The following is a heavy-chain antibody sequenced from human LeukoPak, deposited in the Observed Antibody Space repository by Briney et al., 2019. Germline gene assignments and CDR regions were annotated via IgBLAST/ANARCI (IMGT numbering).Heavy chain of an antibody. Sequence: GGSLRLSCAASGFTFSSYGMHWVRQAPGKGLEWVAVIWYDGSNKYYADSVKGRFTISRDNFKNTLYLQMNSLRAEDTAVYYCARDRYYYGSGSHFAPGGDYWGQGTLVTVSS. D-gene: IGHD3-10*01. CDR3: ARDRYYYGSGSHFAPGGDY. CDR1: GFTFSSYG. V-gene: IGHV3-33*01. J-gene: IGHJ4*02. CDR2: IWYDGSNK.